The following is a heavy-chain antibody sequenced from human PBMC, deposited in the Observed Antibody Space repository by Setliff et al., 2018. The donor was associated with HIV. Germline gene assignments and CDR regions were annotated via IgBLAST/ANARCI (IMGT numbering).Heavy chain of an antibody. Sequence: GGSLRLSCAASGFIFSSYAMHWVRQAPGKGLEWVANIKQDGSEKYYVDSVKGRFTISRDNAKNSLYLQMNSLRAEDTAVYYCAKDPRAAVATICDYWGQGTLVTVSS. J-gene: IGHJ4*02. CDR2: IKQDGSEK. V-gene: IGHV3-7*03. D-gene: IGHD5-12*01. CDR3: AKDPRAAVATICDY. CDR1: GFIFSSYA.